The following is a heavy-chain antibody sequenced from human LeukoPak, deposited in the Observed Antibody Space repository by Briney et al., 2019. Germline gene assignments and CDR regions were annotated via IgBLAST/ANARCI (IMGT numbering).Heavy chain of an antibody. CDR2: ISGSGVAT. D-gene: IGHD6-13*01. Sequence: GRSLRLSCTASGFSFSRYGMHWVRQAPGKGLEWVSSISGSGVATYSADSVKGRFTISRDNSKNTLYLQMSSLRAEDTAVYYCAKDWGYSSSQGYYFDYWGQGTLVTVSS. CDR1: GFSFSRYG. CDR3: AKDWGYSSSQGYYFDY. V-gene: IGHV3-23*01. J-gene: IGHJ4*02.